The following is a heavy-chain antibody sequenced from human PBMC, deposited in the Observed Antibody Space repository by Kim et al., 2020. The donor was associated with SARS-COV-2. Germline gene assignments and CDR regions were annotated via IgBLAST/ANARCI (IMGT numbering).Heavy chain of an antibody. V-gene: IGHV3-30*01. CDR3: VRDGITAGGGFDFDY. CDR1: GVTFNSYS. Sequence: GGSLRLSCAASGVTFNSYSMHWVRQAPGKGLEWVAVVSHDGGIRRYSDSVRGRFTIFRDNSSNTLYREMNRLRFEEPALYYCVRDGITAGGGFDFDYWGQGPLVTVSS. CDR2: VSHDGGIR. D-gene: IGHD6-13*01. J-gene: IGHJ4*02.